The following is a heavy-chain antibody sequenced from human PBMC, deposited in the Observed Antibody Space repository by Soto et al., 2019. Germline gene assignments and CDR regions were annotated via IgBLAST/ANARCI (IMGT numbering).Heavy chain of an antibody. CDR2: INEDGSEK. V-gene: IGHV3-7*03. D-gene: IGHD1-1*01. CDR1: RFTFSNYW. J-gene: IGHJ4*02. Sequence: GGSLRLSCAASRFTFSNYWMNWVRQAPGKGLEWVANINEDGSEKYYVGSVKGRFTISRDNAKKSLYLQMNSLRAEDTAVYYCARDRVLGTYWGQGTLVTVSS. CDR3: ARDRVLGTY.